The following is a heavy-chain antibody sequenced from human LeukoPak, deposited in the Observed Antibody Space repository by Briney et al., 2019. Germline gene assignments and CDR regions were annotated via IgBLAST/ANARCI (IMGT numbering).Heavy chain of an antibody. D-gene: IGHD2-2*01. V-gene: IGHV1-69*06. J-gene: IGHJ6*03. Sequence: SVKVSCKAPGGTFSSYAISWVRQAPGQGLEWMGGIIPIFGTANYAQKFQGRVMITADKSTSTAYMELSSLRSEDTAVYYCARGTPVPAANYYYYYMDVWGKGTTVTVSS. CDR3: ARGTPVPAANYYYYYMDV. CDR1: GGTFSSYA. CDR2: IIPIFGTA.